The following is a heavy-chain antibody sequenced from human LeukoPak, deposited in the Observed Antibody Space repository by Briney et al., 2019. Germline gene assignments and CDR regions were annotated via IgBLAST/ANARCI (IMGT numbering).Heavy chain of an antibody. V-gene: IGHV3-30*02. CDR3: AKEAKSVGPSSFDY. CDR1: GFTFSDYG. D-gene: IGHD1-26*01. J-gene: IGHJ4*02. Sequence: GGSLRLSCAASGFTFSDYGMHWVRQSPGKGLEWVAFIRDDGSRYADSVKGRFTISRDNSKNTLYLQVNSLRADDTAVYYCAKEAKSVGPSSFDYWGQGTLVTVSS. CDR2: IRDDGS.